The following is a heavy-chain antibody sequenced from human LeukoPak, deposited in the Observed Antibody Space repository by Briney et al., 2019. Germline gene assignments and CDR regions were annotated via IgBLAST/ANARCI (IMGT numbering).Heavy chain of an antibody. Sequence: GRSLRLSCAASGFTFSSYAMHWVRQAPGKGLEWVAVISYDGSNKYYADSVKGRFTISRDNSKNTLYLQMNSLRAEDTAVYYCARGYYDFWNGMDVWGQGITVTVSS. J-gene: IGHJ6*02. CDR2: ISYDGSNK. D-gene: IGHD3-3*01. CDR3: ARGYYDFWNGMDV. CDR1: GFTFSSYA. V-gene: IGHV3-30-3*01.